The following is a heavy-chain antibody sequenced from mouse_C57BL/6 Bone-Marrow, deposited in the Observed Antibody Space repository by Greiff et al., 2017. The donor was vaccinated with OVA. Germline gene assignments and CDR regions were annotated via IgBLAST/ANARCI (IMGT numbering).Heavy chain of an antibody. D-gene: IGHD2-10*02. CDR3: ARCRYGSLYCDY. Sequence: QVQLQQSDAELVKPGASVKISCKVSGYTFTDYTIHWMKQRPEQGLEWIGYIYPRDGSTKYNENFKGKATLTADKSSSTAYMQLNSLTSKDSAVYFCARCRYGSLYCDYGGKGTTLTVSS. CDR1: GYTFTDYT. J-gene: IGHJ2*01. CDR2: IYPRDGST. V-gene: IGHV1-78*01.